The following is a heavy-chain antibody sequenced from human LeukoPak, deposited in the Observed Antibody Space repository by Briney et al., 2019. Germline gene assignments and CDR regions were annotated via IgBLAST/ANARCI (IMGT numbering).Heavy chain of an antibody. CDR2: ISSSGGTI. V-gene: IGHV3-48*03. CDR3: ARQTYCSGGACYYFDY. J-gene: IGHJ4*02. CDR1: GFTFSSYE. D-gene: IGHD2-15*01. Sequence: GGSLRLSCAASGFTFSSYEINWVRQAPGKGLEWVSYISSSGGTIYYADSVKGRFTISRDNAKNSVYVQMNSLRAEDTAVYYCARQTYCSGGACYYFDYWGQGTLVTVSS.